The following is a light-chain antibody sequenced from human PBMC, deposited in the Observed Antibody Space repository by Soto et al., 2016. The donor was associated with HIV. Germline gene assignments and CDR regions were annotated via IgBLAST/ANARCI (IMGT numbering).Light chain of an antibody. CDR1: NIGSKS. CDR2: DGS. V-gene: IGLV3-21*03. J-gene: IGLJ1*01. CDR3: QVWDSISDHYV. Sequence: SYELTQAPSVSVAPGKTARITCEGNNIGSKSVRWYQLKPGQAPVLVASDGSGRPSGIPQQFSVSNSGNTATLTISRVEAGDEADYYCQVWDSISDHYVFGSGTAVTVL.